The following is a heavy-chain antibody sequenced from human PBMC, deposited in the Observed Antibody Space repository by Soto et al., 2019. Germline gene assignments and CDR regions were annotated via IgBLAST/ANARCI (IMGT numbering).Heavy chain of an antibody. CDR2: ISYDGSNK. CDR1: GFTFSSYG. V-gene: IGHV3-30*03. CDR3: ARDITIFGVASYYFDY. J-gene: IGHJ4*02. D-gene: IGHD3-3*01. Sequence: GGSLRLSCAASGFTFSSYGMHWVRQAPGKGLEWVAVISYDGSNKYYADSVKGRFTISRDNSKNTLYLQMNSLRAEDTAVYYCARDITIFGVASYYFDYWGQGTLVTVSS.